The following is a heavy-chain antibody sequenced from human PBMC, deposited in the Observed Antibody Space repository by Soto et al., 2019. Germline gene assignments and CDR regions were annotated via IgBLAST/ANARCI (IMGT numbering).Heavy chain of an antibody. CDR2: INPNSGGT. J-gene: IGHJ6*03. CDR1: GYTFTGYY. CDR3: ARGVDTAKAPYYYYMDV. V-gene: IGHV1-2*04. Sequence: ASVKVSCKASGYTFTGYYMHWVRQAPGQGLEWMGWINPNSGGTNYAQKFQGWVTMTRDTSISTAYMELSRLRSDDTAVYYCARGVDTAKAPYYYYMDVWGKGNTVTVSS. D-gene: IGHD5-18*01.